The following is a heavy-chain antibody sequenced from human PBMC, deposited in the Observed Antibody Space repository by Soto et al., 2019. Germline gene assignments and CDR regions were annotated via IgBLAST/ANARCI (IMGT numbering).Heavy chain of an antibody. J-gene: IGHJ3*02. V-gene: IGHV4-31*03. Sequence: SETLSLTCTVSGVSISSGVYYWSWIRQHPGKGLEWIGYIYYSGSTYYNPSLKSRVTISVDTSKSQFSLKLSSVTAADTAVYYCARECPRYHPPDAFDIWGQGTMVTVSS. CDR2: IYYSGST. D-gene: IGHD1-26*01. CDR1: GVSISSGVYY. CDR3: ARECPRYHPPDAFDI.